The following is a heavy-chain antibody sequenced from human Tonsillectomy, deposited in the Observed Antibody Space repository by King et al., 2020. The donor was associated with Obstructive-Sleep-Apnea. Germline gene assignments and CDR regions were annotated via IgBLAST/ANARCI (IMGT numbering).Heavy chain of an antibody. CDR1: GFTFSAYT. D-gene: IGHD3-9*01. J-gene: IGHJ3*02. CDR2: ISYDGSNK. Sequence: VQLVESGGGVVQPGRSLRLSCAASGFTFSAYTMHWVRQAPGKGLEWVAVISYDGSNKYLTDSVKGRFTISRDNSKNTLCLQMNSLRVEDTAVYYCAREAPNYDILTGYYRDAFDIWGQGTMVTVSS. CDR3: AREAPNYDILTGYYRDAFDI. V-gene: IGHV3-30*04.